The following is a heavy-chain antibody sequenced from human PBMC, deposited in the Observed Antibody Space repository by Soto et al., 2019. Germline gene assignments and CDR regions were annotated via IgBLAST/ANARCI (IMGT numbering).Heavy chain of an antibody. CDR1: GFTFDDYA. D-gene: IGHD3-3*01. V-gene: IGHV3-9*01. J-gene: IGHJ4*02. CDR2: ISWNSGNI. Sequence: EVQLVESGGGLVQPGRSLRLSCAASGFTFDDYAMHWVRQAPGKGLEWVSGISWNSGNIGYADSVKGRFTISRDNAKNSLYLQMNSLRAEDTALYYCAKAGFWSGYYSLVDYWGQGTLVTVSS. CDR3: AKAGFWSGYYSLVDY.